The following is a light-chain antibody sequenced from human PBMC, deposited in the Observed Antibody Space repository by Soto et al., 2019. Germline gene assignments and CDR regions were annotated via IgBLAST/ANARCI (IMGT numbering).Light chain of an antibody. CDR3: QQYNTFPLT. V-gene: IGKV1-5*01. CDR1: QYISTW. J-gene: IGKJ4*01. CDR2: DAS. Sequence: DIQMTQSPSTLSASVGDRVIITCRASQYISTWSAWYQQKPGKAPKLLIYDASSLQSEATSRFSGSGSGTEFTLTIISLQPDDFATYSCQQYNTFPLTFGGGTKVHIK.